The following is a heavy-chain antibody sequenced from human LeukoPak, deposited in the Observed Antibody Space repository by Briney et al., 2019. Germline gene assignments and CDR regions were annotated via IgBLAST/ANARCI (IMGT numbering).Heavy chain of an antibody. J-gene: IGHJ4*02. V-gene: IGHV5-51*01. D-gene: IGHD6-13*01. CDR2: IYPGDSDT. CDR1: GYSFTSYW. Sequence: GESLKISCKGSGYSFTSYWIGWGRQMPGKGLEWMGIIYPGDSDTRYSPSFQGQVTFSVDTSISTAYLQLSGLRASDTAIYYCVRFGLTSSLDYWGQGTLVTVSS. CDR3: VRFGLTSSLDY.